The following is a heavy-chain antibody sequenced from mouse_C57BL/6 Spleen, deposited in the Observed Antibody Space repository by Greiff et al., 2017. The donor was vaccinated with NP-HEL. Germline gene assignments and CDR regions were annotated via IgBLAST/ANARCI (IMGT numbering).Heavy chain of an antibody. CDR2: ISSGSSTI. J-gene: IGHJ2*01. D-gene: IGHD1-1*01. Sequence: EVQLVESGGGLVKPGGSLKLSCAASGFTFSDYGMHWVRQAPEKGLEWVAYISSGSSTIYYADTVKGRFTISRDNAKNTLFLQMTSLRSEDTAMYYCARRNYGSVFDYWGQSTTLTVSS. CDR3: ARRNYGSVFDY. V-gene: IGHV5-17*01. CDR1: GFTFSDYG.